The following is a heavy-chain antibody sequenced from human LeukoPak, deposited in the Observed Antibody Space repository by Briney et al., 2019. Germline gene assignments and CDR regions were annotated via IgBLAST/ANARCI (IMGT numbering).Heavy chain of an antibody. Sequence: GGSLRLSCAASGFTFSSYSMNWVRQAPGKGLEWVSSISSSSSYIYYADSVKGRFTISRDNAKNSLYLQRNSLRAEDTAVYYCARGGVSQDYFDYWGQGTLVTVSS. CDR3: ARGGVSQDYFDY. V-gene: IGHV3-21*01. J-gene: IGHJ4*02. CDR1: GFTFSSYS. D-gene: IGHD6-13*01. CDR2: ISSSSSYI.